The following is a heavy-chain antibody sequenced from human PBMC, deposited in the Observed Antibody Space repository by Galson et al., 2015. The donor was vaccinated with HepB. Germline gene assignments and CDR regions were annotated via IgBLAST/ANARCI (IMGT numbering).Heavy chain of an antibody. CDR1: GYSFAEKW. Sequence: QSGAEVKKPGESLKISCKTSGYSFAEKWIGWVRQKPGRGLDWMGIIYPDDSNIMYSPAFEGQVTISADKSLSTAYLQWSRLKASDTAMYYCARQSSFYDFIRGLHRGWFDPWGQGTLVIVSS. CDR2: IYPDDSNI. D-gene: IGHD3/OR15-3a*01. CDR3: ARQSSFYDFIRGLHRGWFDP. V-gene: IGHV5-51*01. J-gene: IGHJ5*02.